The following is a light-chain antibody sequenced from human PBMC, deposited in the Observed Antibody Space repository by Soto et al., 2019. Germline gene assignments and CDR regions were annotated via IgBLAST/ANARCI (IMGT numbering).Light chain of an antibody. CDR2: GNI. CDR3: QSYDSTLSARYV. J-gene: IGLJ1*01. V-gene: IGLV1-40*01. Sequence: QSALTQPPSVSGAPGQRVTISCTGSSSNIGAGYDVHWYQQRPGTAPKLLIFGNIKRPSGVPDRFSGSKSGTSASLAITGLQAEDEGDYYCQSYDSTLSARYVFGTGTKLTVL. CDR1: SSNIGAGYD.